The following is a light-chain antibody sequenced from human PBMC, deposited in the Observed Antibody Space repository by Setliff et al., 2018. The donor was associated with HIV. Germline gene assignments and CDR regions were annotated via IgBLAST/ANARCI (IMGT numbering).Light chain of an antibody. CDR2: SNN. Sequence: QSALAQPPSASGTPGQRVTVSCSGSSSNIGSNPVNWYQQFPGTAPKLLIYSNNQRPSGVPDRFSGSKSGTSASLAISGLQSEDEADYYCSSYAITNTLPFGTGTKVTVL. V-gene: IGLV1-44*01. CDR3: SSYAITNTLP. J-gene: IGLJ1*01. CDR1: SSNIGSNP.